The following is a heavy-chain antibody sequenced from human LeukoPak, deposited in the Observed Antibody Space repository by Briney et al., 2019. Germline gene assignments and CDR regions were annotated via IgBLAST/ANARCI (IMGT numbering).Heavy chain of an antibody. CDR3: ARAGPYEADFDY. Sequence: QPGGSLRLSCAASGFTVSSNYMSWVRQAPGKGLEWVSVIYSGGSTYYADSVKGRFTISRDDSKNTLYLQMNSLRAEDTAVYYCARAGPYEADFDYWGQGTLVTVSS. CDR2: IYSGGST. V-gene: IGHV3-66*01. J-gene: IGHJ4*02. CDR1: GFTVSSNY. D-gene: IGHD3-16*01.